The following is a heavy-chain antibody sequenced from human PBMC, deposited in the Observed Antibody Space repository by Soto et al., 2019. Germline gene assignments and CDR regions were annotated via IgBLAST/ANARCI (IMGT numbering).Heavy chain of an antibody. D-gene: IGHD2-15*01. CDR1: GGSISSGGYY. J-gene: IGHJ4*02. CDR2: IYYSGST. CDR3: ARDSLYCSGGSCCSRKYYFDY. Sequence: SETLSLTCTVSGGSISSGGYYWSWIRQHPGKGLEWIGYIYYSGSTYYNPSLKSRVTISVDTSKNQFSLKLSSVTAADTAVYYCARDSLYCSGGSCCSRKYYFDYWGQGTLVTVSS. V-gene: IGHV4-31*03.